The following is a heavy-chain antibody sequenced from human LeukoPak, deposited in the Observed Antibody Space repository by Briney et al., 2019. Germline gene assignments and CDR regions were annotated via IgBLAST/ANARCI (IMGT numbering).Heavy chain of an antibody. CDR2: ISSSGSTI. CDR3: ARKIYDYGWESYRYSYFDY. D-gene: IGHD3-16*02. CDR1: GFTFSDYY. Sequence: PGGSLRLSCAASGFTFSDYYMTWIRQAPGKGQEWVAYISSSGSTIDYADYVQGRFTISRDNAKNSLYLEMNSLRAEDTAVYYCARKIYDYGWESYRYSYFDYWGQGTLVTVSS. V-gene: IGHV3-11*04. J-gene: IGHJ4*02.